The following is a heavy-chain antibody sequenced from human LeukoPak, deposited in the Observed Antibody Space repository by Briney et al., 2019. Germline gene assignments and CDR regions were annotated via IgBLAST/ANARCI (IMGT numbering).Heavy chain of an antibody. Sequence: PGGSLRPSCADSGFTFSSYAMSWVRQAPGKGLEWVSAISGSGSSTYYADSVKGRFTISRDNSKNTLFLQMNSLRAEDTAVYYCAKLGYCSTTSCTTNWFDPWGQGTLVTVSS. J-gene: IGHJ5*02. CDR1: GFTFSSYA. CDR2: ISGSGSST. D-gene: IGHD2-2*01. V-gene: IGHV3-23*01. CDR3: AKLGYCSTTSCTTNWFDP.